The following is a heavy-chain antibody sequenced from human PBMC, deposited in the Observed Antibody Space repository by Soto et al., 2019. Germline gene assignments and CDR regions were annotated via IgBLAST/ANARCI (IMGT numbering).Heavy chain of an antibody. D-gene: IGHD2-15*01. CDR1: GFTFSSYW. Sequence: EVQLVESGGGLVQPGGSLRLSCAASGFTFSSYWMHWVRQAPGKGLVWVSRINSDGSSTIYADSVKGRFTISRDNAENTLYLQMNSLRAADTAVYYCVRTSLVVAAATREDYWGQGTLVTVSS. J-gene: IGHJ4*02. V-gene: IGHV3-74*01. CDR3: VRTSLVVAAATREDY. CDR2: INSDGSST.